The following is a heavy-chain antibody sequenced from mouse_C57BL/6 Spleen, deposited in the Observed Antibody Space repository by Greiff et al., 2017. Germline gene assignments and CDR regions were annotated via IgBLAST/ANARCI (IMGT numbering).Heavy chain of an antibody. Sequence: EVQLVESGGGLVKPGGSLKLSCAASGFTFSSYAMSWVRQTPEKRLEWVATISDGGSYTYYPDNVKGRFTISRDNAKNNLYLQLSHLKSEDTAMYYCARGGSPDAMDYWGQGASVTVSS. J-gene: IGHJ4*01. V-gene: IGHV5-4*01. CDR3: ARGGSPDAMDY. CDR2: ISDGGSYT. CDR1: GFTFSSYA.